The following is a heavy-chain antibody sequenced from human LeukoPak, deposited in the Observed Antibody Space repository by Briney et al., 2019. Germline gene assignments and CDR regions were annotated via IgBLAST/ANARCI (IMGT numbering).Heavy chain of an antibody. D-gene: IGHD2-2*01. CDR2: ISTNTGNP. CDR3: ARAGCSSTSCYEAPYNWFGP. Sequence: GASVKVSCKASGYTFTSYAMNWVRQAPGQGLEWMGWISTNTGNPTYAQGFTGRFVFSLDTSVSTAYLQISSLKAEDTAVYYCARAGCSSTSCYEAPYNWFGPWGQGTLVTVSS. V-gene: IGHV7-4-1*02. CDR1: GYTFTSYA. J-gene: IGHJ5*02.